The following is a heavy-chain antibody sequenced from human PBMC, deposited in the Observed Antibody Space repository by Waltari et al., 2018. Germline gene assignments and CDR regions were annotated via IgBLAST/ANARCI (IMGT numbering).Heavy chain of an antibody. J-gene: IGHJ4*02. CDR1: RFGLRTPG. CDR3: AKDAFGNTYLDH. D-gene: IGHD3-10*01. V-gene: IGHV3-30*19. CDR2: IFFGGGDS. Sequence: QVPLVESGGGRVQPGLSRRLSAPASRFGLRTPGMHWVRQAPGKGLEWVAIIFFGGGDSFYADSVRGRFTISRDNSKNTLYLDINSLRLDDTAIYYCAKDAFGNTYLDHWGQGTLVTVSS.